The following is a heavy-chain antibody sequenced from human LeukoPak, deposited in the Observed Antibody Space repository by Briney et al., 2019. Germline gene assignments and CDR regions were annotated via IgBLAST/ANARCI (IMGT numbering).Heavy chain of an antibody. J-gene: IGHJ4*02. CDR1: RFTFSRYG. CDR3: AKEIWPTVTILGRTYFDY. Sequence: PGGSLRLSCAASRFTFSRYGMHWVRQAPGKGLEWVAFIRYDGSNKYYADSVKGRFTISRDNSRNTLYLQMNSLRAEDTAVYYCAKEIWPTVTILGRTYFDYWGQGTLVTVSS. D-gene: IGHD4-17*01. CDR2: IRYDGSNK. V-gene: IGHV3-30*02.